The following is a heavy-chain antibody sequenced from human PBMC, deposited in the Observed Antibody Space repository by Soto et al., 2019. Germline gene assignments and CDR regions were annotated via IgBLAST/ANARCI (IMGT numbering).Heavy chain of an antibody. CDR1: GGSFSGYY. V-gene: IGHV4-34*01. CDR2: INHSGST. Sequence: SETLSLTCAVYGGSFSGYYWSWIRQPPGKGLEWIGEINHSGSTNYNPSLKSRVTISVDTSKNQFSLKLSSVTAADTAVYYCARGRLTMVRGVTYYFDYWGQGTLVTVSS. J-gene: IGHJ4*02. CDR3: ARGRLTMVRGVTYYFDY. D-gene: IGHD3-10*01.